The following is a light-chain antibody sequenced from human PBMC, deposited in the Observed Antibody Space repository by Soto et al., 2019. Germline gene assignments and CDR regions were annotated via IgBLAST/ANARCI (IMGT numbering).Light chain of an antibody. CDR1: QSVTRY. V-gene: IGKV3-11*01. Sequence: EIVLTQSPATLSLSPGERATLSCRASQSVTRYLAWYQQRPGQTPRLLIYDASNRATGIPARFSGSGSGTDFTLSISSLEPEDFAVYHCQQRTNWPPSFGGGTKVDIK. J-gene: IGKJ4*01. CDR3: QQRTNWPPS. CDR2: DAS.